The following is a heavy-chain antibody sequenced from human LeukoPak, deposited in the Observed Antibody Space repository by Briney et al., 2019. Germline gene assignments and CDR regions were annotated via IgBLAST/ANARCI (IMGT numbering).Heavy chain of an antibody. CDR1: GYTFTSYY. D-gene: IGHD6-19*01. V-gene: IGHV1-46*01. CDR2: INASGGST. CDR3: LRDIWLVPSDY. J-gene: IGHJ4*02. Sequence: ASVTVSYKASGYTFTSYYMHWVRPAPRQPLEWTGIINASGGSTSYAQKLHARDTSPSDTSTSTEYLELRSLRSEATAVCYCLRDIWLVPSDYWGQGTLVTVSS.